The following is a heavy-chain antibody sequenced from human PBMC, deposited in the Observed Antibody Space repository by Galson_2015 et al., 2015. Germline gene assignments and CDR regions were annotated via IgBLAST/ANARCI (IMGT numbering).Heavy chain of an antibody. CDR1: GFSLSNDRMG. CDR3: ARIIVSSGYYYPFDS. D-gene: IGHD3-22*01. CDR2: LFPNDEK. Sequence: PALVKPTQTLTLTCTVSGFSLSNDRMGVSWIRQPPGKALEWLAHLFPNDEKSYSTSLKSRLTISKDTSTSQVVLIMTDMDPVDTATYYCARIIVSSGYYYPFDSWGQGTLVTVSS. V-gene: IGHV2-26*01. J-gene: IGHJ4*02.